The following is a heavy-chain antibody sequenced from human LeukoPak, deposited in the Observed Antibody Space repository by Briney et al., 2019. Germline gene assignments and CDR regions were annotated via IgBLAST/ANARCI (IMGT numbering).Heavy chain of an antibody. V-gene: IGHV4-34*01. D-gene: IGHD2-2*01. Sequence: SETLSLTCAVYGGSFSGYYWSWIRQPPGKGLEWIGEINHSGSTNYNPSLKSRVTISVDTSKNQFSLKLSSVTAADTAVYYCARRRYCSSTSCYFYYYYMDVWGKGTTVTISS. CDR2: INHSGST. CDR3: ARRRYCSSTSCYFYYYYMDV. CDR1: GGSFSGYY. J-gene: IGHJ6*03.